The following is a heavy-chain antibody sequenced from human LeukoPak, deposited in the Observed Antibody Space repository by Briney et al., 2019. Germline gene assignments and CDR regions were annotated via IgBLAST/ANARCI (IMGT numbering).Heavy chain of an antibody. D-gene: IGHD6-6*01. V-gene: IGHV1-2*02. Sequence: ASVKVSCKASGYTFTGYYMHWVRQAPGQGLEWMGWINPNSGGTNCAQKFQGRVTMTRDTSISTAYMELSRLRSDDTAVYYCARGTARKQLVHWFDPWGQGTLVTVSS. CDR3: ARGTARKQLVHWFDP. CDR2: INPNSGGT. J-gene: IGHJ5*02. CDR1: GYTFTGYY.